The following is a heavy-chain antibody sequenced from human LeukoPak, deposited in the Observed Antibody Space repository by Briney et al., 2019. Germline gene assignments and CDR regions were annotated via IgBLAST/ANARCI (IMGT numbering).Heavy chain of an antibody. V-gene: IGHV3-23*01. CDR1: GVTFSNYS. Sequence: GGSLRLSCAASGVTFSNYSMNWVRQTPGKGLEWVSGINGSGGTTNYADSVKGRFTISRDNFKNRLYLEMTGLRAEDTAVYYCAKDREVNMVLKFDYWGQGGLVTVSS. CDR2: INGSGGTT. CDR3: AKDREVNMVLKFDY. J-gene: IGHJ4*02. D-gene: IGHD3-10*01.